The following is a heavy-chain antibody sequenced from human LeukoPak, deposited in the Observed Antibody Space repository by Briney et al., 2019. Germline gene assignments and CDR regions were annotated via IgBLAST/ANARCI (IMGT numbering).Heavy chain of an antibody. J-gene: IGHJ5*02. CDR1: GGSFSGYY. D-gene: IGHD2-2*01. Sequence: SETLSLTCAVYGGSFSGYYWSWIRQPPGKGLEWIGEINHSGSTNYNPSLKSRVTISVDTSKNRFSLKLSSVTAADTAVYYCARELGYCSSTSCYFDPWGQGTLVTVSS. CDR3: ARELGYCSSTSCYFDP. V-gene: IGHV4-34*01. CDR2: INHSGST.